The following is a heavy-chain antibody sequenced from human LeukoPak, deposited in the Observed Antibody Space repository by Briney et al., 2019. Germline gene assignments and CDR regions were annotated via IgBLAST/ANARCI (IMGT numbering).Heavy chain of an antibody. CDR2: IDHSGST. D-gene: IGHD1-1*01. Sequence: PSEALSLTCSIYGGSFSGYYWSWIRQPPGKGLEWIGEIDHSGSTHYNPSLKSRVTISADTSGNQFSLKLTSVTVADTAVYYCTSQLGAAPDSWGQGTLVTVSS. V-gene: IGHV4-34*01. CDR1: GGSFSGYY. J-gene: IGHJ4*02. CDR3: TSQLGAAPDS.